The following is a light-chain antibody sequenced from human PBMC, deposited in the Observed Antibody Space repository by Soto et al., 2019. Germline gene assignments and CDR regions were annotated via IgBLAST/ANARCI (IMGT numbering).Light chain of an antibody. CDR1: PSVNSNY. V-gene: IGKV3-20*01. J-gene: IGKJ2*01. Sequence: EIVLTQSPGTLSLSPGERATLSCRASPSVNSNYLAWYQQKPGQVPRPLIYGASIRAAGVPDRLSGSGSGTDFTLTISRLEPEDYAVYYCQQDGTSPHTFGQGTKLEIK. CDR3: QQDGTSPHT. CDR2: GAS.